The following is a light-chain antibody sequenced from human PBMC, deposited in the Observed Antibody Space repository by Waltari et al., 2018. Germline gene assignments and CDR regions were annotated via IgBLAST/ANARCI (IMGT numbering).Light chain of an antibody. Sequence: QSALTQPRSVSGSPGQSVTISCTGTSSDVGGSNYVSWYQQHPGKAPKLMIYDVSKRPSGVPDRFSGSKSGNTASLTISGLQAEDEADYSCCSYAGSSYVFGTGTKVTVL. CDR2: DVS. J-gene: IGLJ1*01. V-gene: IGLV2-11*01. CDR3: CSYAGSSYV. CDR1: SSDVGGSNY.